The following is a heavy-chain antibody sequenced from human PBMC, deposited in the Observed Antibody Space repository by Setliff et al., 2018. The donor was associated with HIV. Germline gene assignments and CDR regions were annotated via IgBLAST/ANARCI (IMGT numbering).Heavy chain of an antibody. CDR2: ISPYNGNT. D-gene: IGHD5-12*01. CDR3: ARLRGPGSPFDS. J-gene: IGHJ5*01. CDR1: GYTFTNFG. V-gene: IGHV1-18*01. Sequence: ASVKVSCKASGYTFTNFGITWVRQAPGQGLEWMGWISPYNGNTNYAPELHGRVTMTTDTSTSAASLELRSLRSDDTAVYYCARLRGPGSPFDSWGQGTLVTVSS.